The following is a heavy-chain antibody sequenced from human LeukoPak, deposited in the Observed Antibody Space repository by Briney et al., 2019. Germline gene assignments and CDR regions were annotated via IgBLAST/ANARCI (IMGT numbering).Heavy chain of an antibody. J-gene: IGHJ4*02. CDR3: AKDRGVGYGDYGFDY. CDR2: ISSSSSTI. D-gene: IGHD4-17*01. CDR1: GFTFSSYS. V-gene: IGHV3-48*01. Sequence: GGSLRLSCAASGFTFSSYSMNWVRQAPGKGLEWVSYISSSSSTIYYADSVKGRFTISRDNAKNSLYLQMNSLRAEDTAVYYCAKDRGVGYGDYGFDYWGQGTLVTVSS.